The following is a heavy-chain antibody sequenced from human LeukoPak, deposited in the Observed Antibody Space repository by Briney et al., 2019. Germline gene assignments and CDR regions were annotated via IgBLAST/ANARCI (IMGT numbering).Heavy chain of an antibody. J-gene: IGHJ4*02. CDR1: GFTFNNYA. D-gene: IGHD3-22*01. Sequence: GGSLRLSCAASGFTFNNYAMTWVRQAQGKGLEWVSTISGSGGSTHYADSVKGRFTISRDNSKNTLYLLMNSLRAEDTALYYCANYYDSSGYRPFDYCGQGTLVTVSS. CDR2: ISGSGGST. V-gene: IGHV3-23*01. CDR3: ANYYDSSGYRPFDY.